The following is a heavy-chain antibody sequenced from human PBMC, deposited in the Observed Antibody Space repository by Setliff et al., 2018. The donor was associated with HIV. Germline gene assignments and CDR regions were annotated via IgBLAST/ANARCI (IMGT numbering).Heavy chain of an antibody. J-gene: IGHJ5*02. D-gene: IGHD3-10*01. CDR2: IHHSGNT. V-gene: IGHV4-38-2*01. CDR3: PSIAAYYYGSGSLGNWFDP. Sequence: PSETLSLTCPVSGYSISSGYYWCWIRQPPGRGLEWIGAIHHSGNTYYNPSLKRRVTISVDTSRNQFSLKVSSVTAADTAVYYCPSIAAYYYGSGSLGNWFDPWGQGTLVTVSS. CDR1: GYSISSGYY.